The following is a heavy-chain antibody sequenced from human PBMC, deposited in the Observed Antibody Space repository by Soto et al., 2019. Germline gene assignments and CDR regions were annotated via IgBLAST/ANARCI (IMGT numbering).Heavy chain of an antibody. CDR3: ARDDTRIEAAGTYYYYGMDV. D-gene: IGHD6-13*01. CDR1: GGTFSSYA. J-gene: IGHJ6*02. Sequence: SVKVSCKASGGTFSSYAISWVRQAPGQGLEWMGGIIPIFGTANYAQKFQGRVTITADESTSTAYMELSSLRSEDTAVYYCARDDTRIEAAGTYYYYGMDVWGQGTKVSVSS. V-gene: IGHV1-69*13. CDR2: IIPIFGTA.